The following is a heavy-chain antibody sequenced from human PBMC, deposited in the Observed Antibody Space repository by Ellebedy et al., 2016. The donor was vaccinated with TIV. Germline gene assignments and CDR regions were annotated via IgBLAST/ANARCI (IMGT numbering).Heavy chain of an antibody. CDR3: ATSRLGDYDYYY. CDR1: GYSFTSNW. V-gene: IGHV5-51*01. D-gene: IGHD3-16*01. Sequence: GESLKISCKGSGYSFTSNWIGRVRQMPGKGLEWMGMIYPGNSDTRYSPSFQGQVTIPADKSIRTAYLQWSRLKASDTAMYYCATSRLGDYDYYYWGQGTLVTVYS. CDR2: IYPGNSDT. J-gene: IGHJ4*02.